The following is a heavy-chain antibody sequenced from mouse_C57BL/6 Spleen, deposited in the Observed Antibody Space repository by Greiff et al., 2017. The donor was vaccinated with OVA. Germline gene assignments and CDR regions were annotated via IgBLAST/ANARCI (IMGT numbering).Heavy chain of an antibody. Sequence: EVQLQQSGPELVKPGASVKMSCKASGYTFTDYNMHWVKQSHGKSLEWIGYINPNNGGTSYNQKFKGKATLTVNKSSSTAYMELRSLTSEDSAVYYCADHYYGSSPFAYWGQGTLVTVSA. CDR1: GYTFTDYN. V-gene: IGHV1-22*01. D-gene: IGHD1-1*01. J-gene: IGHJ3*01. CDR2: INPNNGGT. CDR3: ADHYYGSSPFAY.